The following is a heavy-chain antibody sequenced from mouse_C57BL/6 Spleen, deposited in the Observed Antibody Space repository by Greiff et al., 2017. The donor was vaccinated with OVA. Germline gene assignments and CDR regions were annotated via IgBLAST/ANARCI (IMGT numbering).Heavy chain of an antibody. CDR3: ARQIYYDHYYAMDY. V-gene: IGHV5-17*01. CDR2: ISSGSSTI. Sequence: EVQGVESGGGLVKPGGSLKLSCAASGFTFSDYGMHWVRQAPEKGLEWVAYISSGSSTIYYADTVKGRFTISRDNAKNTLFLQMTSLRSEDTAMYYCARQIYYDHYYAMDYWGQGTSVTVSS. CDR1: GFTFSDYG. D-gene: IGHD2-4*01. J-gene: IGHJ4*01.